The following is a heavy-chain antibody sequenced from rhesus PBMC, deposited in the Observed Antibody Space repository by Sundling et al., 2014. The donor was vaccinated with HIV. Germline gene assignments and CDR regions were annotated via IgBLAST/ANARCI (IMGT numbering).Heavy chain of an antibody. CDR3: AREWARGWNPLALNYGLDS. D-gene: IGHD1-32*01. J-gene: IGHJ6*01. CDR1: GGSISSYY. Sequence: QVQLQESGPGLVKPSETLSLTCAVSGGSISSYYWNWIRQPPGKGLEWIGRISGSGGSTDYNPSLKSRVTISKDTSRNQFSLKLSSVTAADTAVYYCAREWARGWNPLALNYGLDSWGQGVVVSVST. CDR2: ISGSGGST. V-gene: IGHV4-173*01.